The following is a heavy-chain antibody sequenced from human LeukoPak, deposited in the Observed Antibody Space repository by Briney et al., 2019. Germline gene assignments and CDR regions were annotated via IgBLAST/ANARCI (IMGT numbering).Heavy chain of an antibody. D-gene: IGHD1-7*01. V-gene: IGHV3-11*04. CDR1: GFTFSDYY. CDR3: ARTLPTEITGTTFFDY. J-gene: IGHJ4*02. CDR2: ISSSGSTI. Sequence: PGGSLRLSCAASGFTFSDYYMSWIRQAPGKGLEWVSYISSSGSTIYYADSVKGRFTISRDNAKNSLYLQMNSLRAEDTAVYYCARTLPTEITGTTFFDYWGQGTLVTVSS.